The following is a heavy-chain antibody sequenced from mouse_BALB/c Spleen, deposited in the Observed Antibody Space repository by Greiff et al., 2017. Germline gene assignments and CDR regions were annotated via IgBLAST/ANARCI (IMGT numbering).Heavy chain of an antibody. CDR3: ARRGLYGSSNYFDY. CDR1: GFTFSSYA. D-gene: IGHD1-1*01. J-gene: IGHJ2*01. Sequence: DVKLQESGGGLVKPGGSLKLSCAASGFTFSSYAMSWVRQTPEKRLEWVASISSGGSTYYPDSVKGRFTISRDNARNILYLQMSSLRSEDTAMYYCARRGLYGSSNYFDYWGQGTTLTVSS. CDR2: ISSGGST. V-gene: IGHV5-6-5*01.